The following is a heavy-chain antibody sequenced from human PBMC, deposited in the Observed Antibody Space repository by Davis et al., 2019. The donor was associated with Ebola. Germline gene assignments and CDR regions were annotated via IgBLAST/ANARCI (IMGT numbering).Heavy chain of an antibody. V-gene: IGHV1-2*06. CDR3: ARGHTYGRWDDRFDP. CDR2: INPNSGGT. J-gene: IGHJ5*02. CDR1: GYTFTGYF. D-gene: IGHD5-18*01. Sequence: ASVKVSCKASGYTFTGYFMHWVRQAPGQGLEWMGRINPNSGGTNYAQKFQGRVTMTRDTSISTAYMELSRLRSDDTAVYYCARGHTYGRWDDRFDPWGQGTLVTVSS.